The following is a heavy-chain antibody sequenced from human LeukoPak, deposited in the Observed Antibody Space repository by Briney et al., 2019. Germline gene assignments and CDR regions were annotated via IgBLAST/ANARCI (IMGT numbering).Heavy chain of an antibody. CDR3: ARADSAAYQAFDY. J-gene: IGHJ4*02. CDR2: IYHSGST. CDR1: GYSISSGYY. D-gene: IGHD2/OR15-2a*01. Sequence: PSETLSLTCTVSGYSISSGYYWGWIRQPPGKGLEWIGIIYHSGSTYYIPSLKSRVTVSVDTSKNQFSLKLNPVTAADTAIYFCARADSAAYQAFDYWGQGTLVTVSS. V-gene: IGHV4-38-2*02.